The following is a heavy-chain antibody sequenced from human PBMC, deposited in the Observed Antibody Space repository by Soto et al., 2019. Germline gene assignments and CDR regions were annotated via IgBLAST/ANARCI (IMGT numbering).Heavy chain of an antibody. CDR3: ARGEPIGGILDY. CDR2: IIPIFGTA. V-gene: IGHV1-69*12. J-gene: IGHJ4*02. Sequence: QVQLVQSGAEVKKPGSSVKVSCKASGGTFSSYAISWVRQAPGQGLEWMGGIIPIFGTANYAQKFQGRVTLTEDEATSTADMELSSVRSEDTAVYYCARGEPIGGILDYWGQGTLVTVSS. D-gene: IGHD1-26*01. CDR1: GGTFSSYA.